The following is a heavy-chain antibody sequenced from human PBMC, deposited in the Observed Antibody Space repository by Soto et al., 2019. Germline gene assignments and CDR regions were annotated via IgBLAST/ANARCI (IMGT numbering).Heavy chain of an antibody. CDR2: IYHSGST. CDR1: GGSISSGGYS. V-gene: IGHV4-30-2*01. Sequence: PSETLSLTCAVPGGSISSGGYSWSWIRQPPGKGLEWIGYIYHSGSTYYNPSLKSRVTISVDRSKNQFSLKLSSVTAADTAVYYCARTYYYDSSGYLYYFDYWGQGTLVTVSS. CDR3: ARTYYYDSSGYLYYFDY. D-gene: IGHD3-22*01. J-gene: IGHJ4*02.